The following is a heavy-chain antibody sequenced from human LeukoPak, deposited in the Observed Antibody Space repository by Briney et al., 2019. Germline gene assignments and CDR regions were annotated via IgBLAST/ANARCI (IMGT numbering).Heavy chain of an antibody. CDR1: GGSISSSSXY. CDR3: ARIVDLSSFADY. Sequence: PSETLSLTXTXSGGSISSSSXYWGWIRQPPGKGLEWIGSIYYSGSTYYNPSLKSRVTISVDTSKNQFSLKLSSVTAADTAVYYCARIVDLSSFADYWGQGTLVTVSS. J-gene: IGHJ4*02. CDR2: IYYSGST. V-gene: IGHV4-39*01. D-gene: IGHD6-13*01.